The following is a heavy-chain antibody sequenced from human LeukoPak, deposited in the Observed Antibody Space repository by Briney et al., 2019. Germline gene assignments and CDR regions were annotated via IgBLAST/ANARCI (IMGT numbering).Heavy chain of an antibody. Sequence: TGGSLRLSCAASGFTFSSYAMHWVRQAPGKGLEWVAVISYDGSNKYYADSVKGRFTISRDNSKNTLYLQMNSLRAEDTAVYYCARDGYSSSWYKRAPYNWFDPWGQGTLVTVSS. CDR3: ARDGYSSSWYKRAPYNWFDP. J-gene: IGHJ5*02. CDR2: ISYDGSNK. D-gene: IGHD6-13*01. V-gene: IGHV3-30-3*01. CDR1: GFTFSSYA.